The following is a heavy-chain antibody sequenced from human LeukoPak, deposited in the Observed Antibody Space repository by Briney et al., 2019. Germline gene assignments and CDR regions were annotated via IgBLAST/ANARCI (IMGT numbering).Heavy chain of an antibody. CDR3: ARTGDSRGYSYGQIDY. CDR1: GGSISSGSYY. Sequence: SETLSLTCTVPGGSISSGSYYWSWIRQPAGKGLEWIGRIYTSGSTKYNPSLKSRVTISVDRSKNQFSLKLSSVTAADTAVYYCARTGDSRGYSYGQIDYWGQGTLVTVSS. CDR2: IYTSGST. D-gene: IGHD5-18*01. V-gene: IGHV4-61*02. J-gene: IGHJ4*02.